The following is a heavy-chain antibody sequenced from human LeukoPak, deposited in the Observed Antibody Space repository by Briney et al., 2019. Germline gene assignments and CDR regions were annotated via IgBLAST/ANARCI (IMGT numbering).Heavy chain of an antibody. CDR1: GGSISSGGYY. D-gene: IGHD6-13*01. V-gene: IGHV4-30-2*01. Sequence: SETLSLTCTVSGGSISSGGYYWSWIRQPPGKGLEWIRYIYHSGSTYYNPSLKSRVTISVDRSKNQFSLRLSSVTAADTAVYYCARGGQQSSTDWGQGTLVTVSS. CDR2: IYHSGST. CDR3: ARGGQQSSTD. J-gene: IGHJ4*02.